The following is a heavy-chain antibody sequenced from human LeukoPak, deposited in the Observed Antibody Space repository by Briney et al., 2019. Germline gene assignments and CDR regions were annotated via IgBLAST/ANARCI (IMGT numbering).Heavy chain of an antibody. Sequence: GESLKISCKGSGYGFTSYWIGWVRQMPGKGLEWMGIIYPGDSDTRYSPSFQGQVTISADKSISTAYLQWSSLKASDTAMYYCATSKPYYYDSSGYYYFDYWGQGTLVTVSS. CDR1: GYGFTSYW. J-gene: IGHJ4*02. CDR2: IYPGDSDT. V-gene: IGHV5-51*01. D-gene: IGHD3-22*01. CDR3: ATSKPYYYDSSGYYYFDY.